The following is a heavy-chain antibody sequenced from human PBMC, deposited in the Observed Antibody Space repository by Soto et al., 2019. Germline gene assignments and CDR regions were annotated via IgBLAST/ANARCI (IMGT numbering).Heavy chain of an antibody. CDR2: IYYSGST. Sequence: QLQLQESGPGLVKPSETLSLTCTVSGGSISSRGYYWGWIRQPPGKGLEWIGTIYYSGSTYYNPSLKSRVTLSVDTSKKQFSPKLSSVTAADTAVYYCATSNWFDPWGQGTLVTVSS. CDR3: ATSNWFDP. CDR1: GGSISSRGYY. J-gene: IGHJ5*02. V-gene: IGHV4-39*01.